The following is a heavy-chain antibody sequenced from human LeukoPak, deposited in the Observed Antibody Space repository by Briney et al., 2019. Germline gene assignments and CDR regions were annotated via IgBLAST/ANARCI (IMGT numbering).Heavy chain of an antibody. D-gene: IGHD1-26*01. CDR2: IHYTGST. J-gene: IGHJ4*02. CDR3: ARHPSGSSFDY. CDR1: GGSIRSSSYY. Sequence: SETLSLTCSVSGGSIRSSSYYWGWIRQPPGKGLEWIGTIHYTGSTYYTPSLKSRVTVSVDTSNNQFSLKVSSVTASDTAVYYCARHPSGSSFDYWGQGTLVAVSS. V-gene: IGHV4-39*01.